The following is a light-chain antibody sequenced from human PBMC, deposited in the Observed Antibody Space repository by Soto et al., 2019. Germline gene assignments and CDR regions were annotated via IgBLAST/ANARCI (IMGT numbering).Light chain of an antibody. CDR1: SSDVGGYNY. V-gene: IGLV2-11*01. CDR2: DVS. Sequence: QSALTQPRSVSVSPGQSVTISCTGTSSDVGGYNYVSWYQQHPGKAPKLMIYDVSKRPSGVPDRFSGSKSGNTASLTISGLQAEDEADYYCCSYAGSYFFGTGTKVTVL. J-gene: IGLJ1*01. CDR3: CSYAGSYF.